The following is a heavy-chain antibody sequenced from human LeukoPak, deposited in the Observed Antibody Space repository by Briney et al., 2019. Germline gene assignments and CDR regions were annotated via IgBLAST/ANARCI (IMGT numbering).Heavy chain of an antibody. CDR2: ISGSGGST. D-gene: IGHD6-13*01. CDR1: GFTFSSYA. J-gene: IGHJ4*02. Sequence: GGSLRLSCAASGFTFSSYAMSWVRQAPGKGLEWVSAISGSGGSTYYADSVKGRLTISRDNSKNTLYLQMNSLRAEDTAVYYCAKIQYSSSWYRFDYWGQGTLVTVSS. V-gene: IGHV3-23*01. CDR3: AKIQYSSSWYRFDY.